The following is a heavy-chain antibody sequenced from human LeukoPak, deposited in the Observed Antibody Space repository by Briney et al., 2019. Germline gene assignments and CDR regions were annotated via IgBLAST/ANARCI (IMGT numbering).Heavy chain of an antibody. CDR2: INNSGDST. V-gene: IGHV3-23*01. CDR3: ARDLNDSSGYYYEGY. J-gene: IGHJ4*02. D-gene: IGHD3-22*01. CDR1: GFTFTTYS. Sequence: GGSLRLSCAASGFTFTTYSMSWVRQAPGKGLEWVSAINNSGDSTYYADSVKGRFTISRDNTKNTLYLQMNSLRAEDTAVYYCARDLNDSSGYYYEGYWGQGTLVTVSS.